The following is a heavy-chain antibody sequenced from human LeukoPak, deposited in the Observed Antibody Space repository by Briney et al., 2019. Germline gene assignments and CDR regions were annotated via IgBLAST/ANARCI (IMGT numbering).Heavy chain of an antibody. V-gene: IGHV3-33*01. D-gene: IGHD4-17*01. CDR3: ARETLTTWYYFDY. Sequence: PGGSLRLSCAASGFTFSDYGMHWVRQAPGKGLEWVAVIWYDGSKKYYADSVKGRFTISRDNSKNTLYLQMSSLGAEDTAVYYCARETLTTWYYFDYWGRGTLVTVSS. CDR1: GFTFSDYG. CDR2: IWYDGSKK. J-gene: IGHJ4*02.